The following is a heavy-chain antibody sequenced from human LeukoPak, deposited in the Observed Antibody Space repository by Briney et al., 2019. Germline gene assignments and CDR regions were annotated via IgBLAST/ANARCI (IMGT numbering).Heavy chain of an antibody. V-gene: IGHV3-30*04. CDR2: ISHDVKTT. Sequence: GGSLRLSCVASGFSFSDSVIHWVRQAPGKGLEWVAVISHDVKTTYYADSAKGRFTISRDNSRNTVFLQMNRLRPEDTAVYYCVKEAYYGWGSSPTFYFDYWGQGPRVAVSS. D-gene: IGHD3-10*01. CDR1: GFSFSDSV. J-gene: IGHJ4*02. CDR3: VKEAYYGWGSSPTFYFDY.